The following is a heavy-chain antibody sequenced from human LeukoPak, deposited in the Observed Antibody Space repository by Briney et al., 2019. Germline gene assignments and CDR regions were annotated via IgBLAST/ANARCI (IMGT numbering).Heavy chain of an antibody. CDR1: GGSISSGGSY. J-gene: IGHJ3*02. CDR3: ARAAWRGSNSRDAFDI. CDR2: IYNSGST. Sequence: SETLSLTCTVSGGSISSGGSYWTWIRQHPGKGLEWIGYIYNSGSTYYNPSLRSRVTISVDTSKNQFSLNLSSMTAADMAVYYCARAAWRGSNSRDAFDIWGQGTVVTVSS. V-gene: IGHV4-31*03. D-gene: IGHD4/OR15-4a*01.